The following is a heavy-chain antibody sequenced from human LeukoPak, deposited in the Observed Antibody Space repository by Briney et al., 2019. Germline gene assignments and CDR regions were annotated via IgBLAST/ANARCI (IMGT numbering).Heavy chain of an antibody. Sequence: PSETLSLTCTVSGGSISSYYWSWIRQPPGKGLEWIGYIYYSGSTNYNPSLKSRVTISVDTSKNQFSLKLSSVTAADTAVYYCARHAGWWALRDAFDIWGQGTMVTVSS. CDR1: GGSISSYY. CDR3: ARHAGWWALRDAFDI. J-gene: IGHJ3*02. CDR2: IYYSGST. D-gene: IGHD1-26*01. V-gene: IGHV4-59*08.